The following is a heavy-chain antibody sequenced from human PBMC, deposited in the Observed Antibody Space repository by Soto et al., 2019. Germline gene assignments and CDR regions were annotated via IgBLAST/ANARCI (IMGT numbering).Heavy chain of an antibody. CDR3: ARLTVRYYYYGMDV. V-gene: IGHV4-59*08. D-gene: IGHD4-17*01. CDR1: GGSISSDD. CDR2: IYYSGST. J-gene: IGHJ6*02. Sequence: SETLSLTCTVSGGSISSDDWSWIRQPPGKGLEWIGYIYYSGSTNYNPSLKSRVTISVDTSKNQFSLKLSSVTAADTAVYYCARLTVRYYYYGMDVWGQGTTVTVS.